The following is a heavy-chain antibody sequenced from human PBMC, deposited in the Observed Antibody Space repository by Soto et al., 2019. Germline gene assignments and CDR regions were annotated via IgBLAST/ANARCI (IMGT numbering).Heavy chain of an antibody. CDR1: EFTFANAW. CDR3: TSLYYGH. D-gene: IGHD4-17*01. Sequence: GSLRLSCAASEFTFANAWISWVRQAPGKGLEWVGRIKSKADGGTTDYAAPVKGRFTISRDESQNTLYLQMNSLKTEDTAVYYCTSLYYGHWGQGTLVTVSS. J-gene: IGHJ4*02. CDR2: IKSKADGGTT. V-gene: IGHV3-15*01.